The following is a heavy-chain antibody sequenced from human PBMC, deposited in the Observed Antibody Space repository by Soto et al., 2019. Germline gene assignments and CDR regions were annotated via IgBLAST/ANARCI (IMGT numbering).Heavy chain of an antibody. Sequence: PGESLKISCKGSGYNFSSQWIAWVRQKPGKGLEWMGIVYPGDAETRYSPSFQGQVTMSADKSIDTAYLQWSSLKASDTAIYYYAKSEVLEIWGQGTMVTVSS. CDR1: GYNFSSQW. CDR3: AKSEVLEI. CDR2: VYPGDAET. V-gene: IGHV5-51*01. J-gene: IGHJ3*02.